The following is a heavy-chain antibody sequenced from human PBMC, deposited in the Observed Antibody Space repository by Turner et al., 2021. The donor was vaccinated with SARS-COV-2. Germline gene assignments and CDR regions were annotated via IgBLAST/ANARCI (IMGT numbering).Heavy chain of an antibody. CDR2: FDPEDGET. Sequence: QVQPVQSGAEVKKPGASVKASCKVPVYTLMEVSMHWVRQAPGKGLEWMGGFDPEDGETIYAQPFQGRVTMTEDTSTDTAYMELSSLRSEDTAVYYCATGYAYCGGYCSIDYWGQGTLVTVSS. V-gene: IGHV1-24*01. J-gene: IGHJ4*02. D-gene: IGHD2-21*02. CDR1: VYTLMEVS. CDR3: ATGYAYCGGYCSIDY.